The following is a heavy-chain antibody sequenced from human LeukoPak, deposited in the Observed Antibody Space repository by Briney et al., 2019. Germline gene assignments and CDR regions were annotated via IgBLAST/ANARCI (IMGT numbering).Heavy chain of an antibody. CDR2: ISYDGSNK. CDR1: GFTFSSYG. CDR3: ARERWAAAIHRRPFDY. J-gene: IGHJ4*02. V-gene: IGHV3-30*03. Sequence: GGSLRLSCAASGFTFSSYGMHWVRQAPGKGLEWVAVISYDGSNKYYADSVKGRFTISRDNSKNTLYLQMNSLRAEDTAVYYCARERWAAAIHRRPFDYWGQGTLVTVSS. D-gene: IGHD2-2*02.